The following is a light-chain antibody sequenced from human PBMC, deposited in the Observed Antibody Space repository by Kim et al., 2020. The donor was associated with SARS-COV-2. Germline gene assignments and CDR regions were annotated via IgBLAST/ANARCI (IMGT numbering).Light chain of an antibody. CDR3: QQYNSWTPEAT. V-gene: IGKV3-15*01. CDR2: GAS. CDR1: QSVSSN. Sequence: EIVMTQSPATLSVSPGERATLSCRASQSVSSNLAWYQQKPGQAPRLLIYGASTRATGIPARFSGSGSGTEFTLTISSLQSEDFAVYYCQQYNSWTPEATFGQGTKLEIK. J-gene: IGKJ2*01.